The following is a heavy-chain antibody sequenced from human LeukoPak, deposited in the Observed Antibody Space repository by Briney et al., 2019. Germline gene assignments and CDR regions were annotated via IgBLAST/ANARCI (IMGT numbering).Heavy chain of an antibody. V-gene: IGHV3-33*01. CDR1: GFTFSNYG. D-gene: IGHD6-13*01. J-gene: IGHJ4*02. CDR3: ARDPGYSSNWYFDY. CDR2: MWYDGSNK. Sequence: PGGSLRLSCAASGFTFSNYGMHWVRQAPGKGLEWVALMWYDGSNKYYGDSVKGRFTISRDNSKNTLYLQMNSLRAEGTAVYYCARDPGYSSNWYFDYWGQGTLVTVSS.